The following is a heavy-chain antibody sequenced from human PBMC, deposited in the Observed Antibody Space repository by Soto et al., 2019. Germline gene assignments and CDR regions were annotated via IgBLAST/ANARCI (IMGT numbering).Heavy chain of an antibody. CDR2: IYRDDDK. D-gene: IGHD1-7*01. CDR1: GFSFSTSGVS. Sequence: QITLKESGPTLVEPTQTLTLTCTFSGFSFSTSGVSVGWIRQPPGKALEWLALIYRDDDKRYSPSLKNRLTNTKYTPRTQVVLTLTNVPPVDTATYYCENRRRLISTWNYGVFDYWGQGTPVIVS. V-gene: IGHV2-5*02. CDR3: ENRRRLISTWNYGVFDY. J-gene: IGHJ4*02.